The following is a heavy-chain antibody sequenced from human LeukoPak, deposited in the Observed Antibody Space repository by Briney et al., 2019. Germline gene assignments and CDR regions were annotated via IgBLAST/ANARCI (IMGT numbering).Heavy chain of an antibody. CDR1: GFTFSNYA. CDR2: ISDSGGST. D-gene: IGHD6-13*01. V-gene: IGHV3-23*01. Sequence: PGGSLRLSCAASGFTFSNYAMSWVRQAPGKGLEWVSAISDSGGSTYYADSVKGRLTISRDNSKNTLYLQMNSLRVEDTAVYYCARLTAAGRRTDFDYWGQGTLVTVSS. CDR3: ARLTAAGRRTDFDY. J-gene: IGHJ4*02.